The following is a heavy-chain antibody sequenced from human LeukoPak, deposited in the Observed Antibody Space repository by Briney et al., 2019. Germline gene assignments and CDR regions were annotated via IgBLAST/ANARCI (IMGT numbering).Heavy chain of an antibody. J-gene: IGHJ6*03. CDR3: ASLPSYYYYYYMDV. D-gene: IGHD2-2*01. CDR2: IYYSGST. CDR1: GGSISSSSYY. Sequence: SETLSLTCTVSGGSISSSSYYWGWIRQPPGKGLEWIGSIYYSGSTYCNPSLKSRVTISVDTSKNQFSLKLSSVTAADTAVYYCASLPSYYYYYYMDVWGKGTTVTVSS. V-gene: IGHV4-39*07.